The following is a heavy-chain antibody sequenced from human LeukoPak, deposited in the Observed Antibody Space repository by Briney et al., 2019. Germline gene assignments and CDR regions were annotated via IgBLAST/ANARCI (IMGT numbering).Heavy chain of an antibody. CDR2: IRSKAYGGTT. CDR3: TRDTIFGVPDYLNFDY. V-gene: IGHV3-49*04. D-gene: IGHD3-3*01. Sequence: GGSLRLSSTASGFTFGDYAMSWVRQAPGKGLEWVGFIRSKAYGGTTEYAASVKGRFTISRDDSKSIAYLQMNSLKTEDTAVYYCTRDTIFGVPDYLNFDYWGQGTLVTVSS. CDR1: GFTFGDYA. J-gene: IGHJ4*02.